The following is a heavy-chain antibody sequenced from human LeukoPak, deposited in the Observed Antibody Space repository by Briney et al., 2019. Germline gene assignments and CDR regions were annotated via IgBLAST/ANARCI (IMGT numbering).Heavy chain of an antibody. CDR2: INPNSGGT. CDR1: GNTFTAYY. V-gene: IGHV1-2*06. Sequence: ASVKVSCKASGNTFTAYYIHWVRQAPGQGLEWMGRINPNSGGTDYAQNFRGRVTLTRDKSVSTAYMDLTRLKTDGPAGFLFCCDRAGSFNPVDPWGQGTLVTVSS. J-gene: IGHJ5*02. CDR3: CCDRAGSFNPVDP. D-gene: IGHD3-9*01.